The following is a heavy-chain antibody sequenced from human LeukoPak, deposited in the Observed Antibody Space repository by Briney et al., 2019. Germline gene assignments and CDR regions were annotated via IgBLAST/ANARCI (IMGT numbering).Heavy chain of an antibody. CDR3: ARGRDGSSYYIDY. Sequence: SETLSLTCTVSGGSISSGSYYWSWIRQPAGKGLEWIGRMRTGGTTNYNPSLKSRVTISMDTSKNQFSLKLTSVTAADTAIYYCARGRDGSSYYIDYWGQGTLVIVSS. V-gene: IGHV4-61*02. J-gene: IGHJ4*02. CDR1: GGSISSGSYY. CDR2: MRTGGTT. D-gene: IGHD5-24*01.